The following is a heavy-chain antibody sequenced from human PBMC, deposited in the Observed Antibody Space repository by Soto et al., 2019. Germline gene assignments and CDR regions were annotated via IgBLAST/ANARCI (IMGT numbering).Heavy chain of an antibody. CDR3: VRGVGNAAPDY. CDR1: GYTFTSYA. D-gene: IGHD1-1*01. J-gene: IGHJ4*02. CDR2: INAGNGNT. V-gene: IGHV1-3*05. Sequence: QVQLVQSGAEEKKPGASVKVSCKASGYTFTSYAMHWVRQAPGQRLEWMGWINAGNGNTKYSQKFQGRVTITRDTSASTAHMELSSLRSEDTAVYYCVRGVGNAAPDYWGQGTLVTVSS.